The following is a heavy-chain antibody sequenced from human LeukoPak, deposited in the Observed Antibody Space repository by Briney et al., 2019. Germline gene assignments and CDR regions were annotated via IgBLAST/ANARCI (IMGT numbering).Heavy chain of an antibody. CDR3: AVRGQRWLHPPSFDY. J-gene: IGHJ4*02. D-gene: IGHD5-24*01. CDR1: GGSFSGYY. Sequence: SETLSLTCAVYGGSFSGYYWSWIRQPPGKGLEWIGEINHSGSTNYNPSLKSRVTISVDTSKNQFSLKLSSVTAADTAVYYCAVRGQRWLHPPSFDYWGQGTLVTVSS. CDR2: INHSGST. V-gene: IGHV4-34*01.